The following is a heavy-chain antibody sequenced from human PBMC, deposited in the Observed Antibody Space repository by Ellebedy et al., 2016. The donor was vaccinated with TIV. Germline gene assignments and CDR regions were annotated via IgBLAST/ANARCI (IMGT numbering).Heavy chain of an antibody. CDR1: GFTFSSYS. CDR3: ARAEVYGVDFGVRFNWFNP. CDR2: ISSSSSYI. J-gene: IGHJ5*02. Sequence: GGSLRLXXAASGFTFSSYSMNWVRQAPGKGLEWVSSISSSSSYIYYADSVKGRFTISRDNAKNSLYLQMNSLRAEDTAVYYCARAEVYGVDFGVRFNWFNPWGQGTLVTVSS. D-gene: IGHD3-3*01. V-gene: IGHV3-21*01.